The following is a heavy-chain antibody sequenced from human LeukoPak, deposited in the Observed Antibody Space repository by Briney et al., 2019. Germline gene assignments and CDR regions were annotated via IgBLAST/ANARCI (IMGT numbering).Heavy chain of an antibody. J-gene: IGHJ4*02. CDR2: VYYSGST. V-gene: IGHV4-39*01. Sequence: TLSLTCTVSGGSISSSNYYWGWIRQPPGKGLEWIGSVYYSGSTYYNPSLKSRVTISVDTSKNQFSLKLSSVTAADTAVYYCARHMTTAVSGDFDYWGQGTLVTVSS. CDR3: ARHMTTAVSGDFDY. CDR1: GGSISSSNYY. D-gene: IGHD4-11*01.